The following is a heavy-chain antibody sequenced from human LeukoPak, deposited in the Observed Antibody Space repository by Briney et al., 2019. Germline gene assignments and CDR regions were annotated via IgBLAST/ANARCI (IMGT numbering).Heavy chain of an antibody. CDR2: IIPIFGTA. D-gene: IGHD3-10*01. Sequence: SVKVSCKASGGTFSSYAISWVRQAPGQGLEWMGGIIPIFGTANCAQKFQGRVTTTADESTSTAYMELSSLRSEDTAVYYCARAGYSYYGSGSYFLPWGQGTLVTVSS. V-gene: IGHV1-69*01. CDR3: ARAGYSYYGSGSYFLP. CDR1: GGTFSSYA. J-gene: IGHJ5*02.